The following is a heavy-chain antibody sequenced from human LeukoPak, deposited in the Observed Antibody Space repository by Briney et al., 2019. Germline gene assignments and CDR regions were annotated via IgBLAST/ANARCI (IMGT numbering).Heavy chain of an antibody. J-gene: IGHJ2*01. D-gene: IGHD4-17*01. CDR3: ARHSVATTVTEHYWYFDL. Sequence: PSETLSLTCTVSGGSISSSSYYWGWIRQPPGKGLEWIGSIYYSGSTYYNPSLKSRVTISVDTSKNQFSLKLSSVTAADTAVYYCARHSVATTVTEHYWYFDLWGRGTLVTVSS. CDR2: IYYSGST. V-gene: IGHV4-39*01. CDR1: GGSISSSSYY.